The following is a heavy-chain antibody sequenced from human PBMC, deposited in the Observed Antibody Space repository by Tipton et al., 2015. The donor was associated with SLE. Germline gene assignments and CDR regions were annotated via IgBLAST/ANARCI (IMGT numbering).Heavy chain of an antibody. CDR2: INQSGST. V-gene: IGHV4-34*01. CDR3: AGAVGTAAGLGDY. D-gene: IGHD6-13*01. Sequence: TLSLTCAVYGGSFSGHYWSWIRQPPGKGLEWIGEINQSGSTNYNPSLKSRLIMSVDASKNQFSLKLSSVTAADAAIYYCAGAVGTAAGLGDYWGQGTLVTVSP. CDR1: GGSFSGHY. J-gene: IGHJ4*02.